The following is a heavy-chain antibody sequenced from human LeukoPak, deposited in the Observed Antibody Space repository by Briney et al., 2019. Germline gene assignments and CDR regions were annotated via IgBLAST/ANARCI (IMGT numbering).Heavy chain of an antibody. Sequence: GGSLRLSCAASGFTVSSNYMSWVRQAPGKGLEWVSVIYSGGSTCYADSVKGRFTISRDNSKNTLYLQMNSLRAEDTAVYYCAGELPSPFHYMDVWGKGTTVTISS. CDR3: AGELPSPFHYMDV. J-gene: IGHJ6*03. CDR2: IYSGGST. V-gene: IGHV3-53*01. D-gene: IGHD2-15*01. CDR1: GFTVSSNY.